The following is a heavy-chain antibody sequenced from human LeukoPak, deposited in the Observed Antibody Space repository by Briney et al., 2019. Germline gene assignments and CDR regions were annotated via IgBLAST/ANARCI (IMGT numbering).Heavy chain of an antibody. CDR3: AKDTLAGVLRFLEWLSPFDY. CDR2: IRYDGSNK. Sequence: GGSLRLSCAASGFTFSSYGMHWVRQAPGKGLEWVAFIRYDGSNKYYADSVKGRFTSSRDNSKNTLYLQMNSLRAEDTAVYYCAKDTLAGVLRFLEWLSPFDYWGQGTLVTVSS. J-gene: IGHJ4*02. V-gene: IGHV3-30*02. CDR1: GFTFSSYG. D-gene: IGHD3-3*01.